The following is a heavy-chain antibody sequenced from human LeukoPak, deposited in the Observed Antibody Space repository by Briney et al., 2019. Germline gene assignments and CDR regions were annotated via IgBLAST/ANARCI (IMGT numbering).Heavy chain of an antibody. CDR3: AKDKVYCSSTSCLIFDY. Sequence: GGSLRLSYAASGFTFSSYAMSWVRQAPGKGLEWVSAISGSGGSTYYADSVKGRYTISRDNSKNTLYLQMNSLRAEDTAVYYCAKDKVYCSSTSCLIFDYWGQGTLVTVSS. CDR2: ISGSGGST. D-gene: IGHD2-2*01. V-gene: IGHV3-23*01. CDR1: GFTFSSYA. J-gene: IGHJ4*02.